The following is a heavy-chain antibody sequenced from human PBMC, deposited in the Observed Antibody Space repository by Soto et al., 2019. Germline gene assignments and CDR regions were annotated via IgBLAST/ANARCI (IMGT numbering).Heavy chain of an antibody. CDR2: IYHSGST. D-gene: IGHD3-22*01. Sequence: PSETLSLTCAVSGGSISSSNWWSWVRQPPGKGLEWIGEIYHSGSTNYNPSLKSRVTISVDKSKNQFSPKLSSVTAADTAVYYCASTVKTGHYDSSGYSDYWGQGTLVTVSS. J-gene: IGHJ4*02. CDR1: GGSISSSNW. CDR3: ASTVKTGHYDSSGYSDY. V-gene: IGHV4-4*02.